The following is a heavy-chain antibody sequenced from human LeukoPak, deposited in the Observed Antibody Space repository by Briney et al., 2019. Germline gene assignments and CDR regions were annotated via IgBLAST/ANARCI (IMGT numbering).Heavy chain of an antibody. CDR2: ISGSGGST. CDR1: GFTFSSYG. Sequence: QSGGSLRLSCAASGFTFSSYGMSWVRQAPGKGLEWVSAISGSGGSTYFADSVRGRFTISRDNSKNTLYLQMNSLRAEDTAVYYCAKDDGIVGATTSDYWGQGTLVTVSS. CDR3: AKDDGIVGATTSDY. V-gene: IGHV3-23*01. D-gene: IGHD1-26*01. J-gene: IGHJ4*02.